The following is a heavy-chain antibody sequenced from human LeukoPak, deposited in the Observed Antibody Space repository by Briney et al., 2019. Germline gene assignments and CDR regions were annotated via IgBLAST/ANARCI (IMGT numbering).Heavy chain of an antibody. Sequence: GRSLRLSCAASGFTFSSYGMHWVRQAPGKGLEWVAVISYDGSNKYYADSVKGRFTISRDNSKNTLYLQMNSLRAEDTAVYYCTDLGDGSVDYWGQGTLVTVSS. CDR3: TDLGDGSVDY. D-gene: IGHD3-16*01. V-gene: IGHV3-30*03. CDR1: GFTFSSYG. CDR2: ISYDGSNK. J-gene: IGHJ4*02.